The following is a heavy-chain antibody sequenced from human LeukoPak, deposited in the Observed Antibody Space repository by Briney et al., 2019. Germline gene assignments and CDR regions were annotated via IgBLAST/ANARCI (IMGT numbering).Heavy chain of an antibody. D-gene: IGHD1-1*01. J-gene: IGHJ5*02. CDR2: INHSGST. Sequence: SETLSLTCAVYGGSFSGYYWSWIRQPPGKGLEWIGEINHSGSTNYNPSLKSRVTVSVDTSKNQFSLKLSSVTAADTAVYYCARGRGTGVNWFDPWGQGTLVTVSS. V-gene: IGHV4-34*01. CDR3: ARGRGTGVNWFDP. CDR1: GGSFSGYY.